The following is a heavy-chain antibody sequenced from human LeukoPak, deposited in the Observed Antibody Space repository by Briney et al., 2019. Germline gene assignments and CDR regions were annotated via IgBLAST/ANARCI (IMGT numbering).Heavy chain of an antibody. J-gene: IGHJ6*04. D-gene: IGHD3-10*02. V-gene: IGHV3-48*04. Sequence: GGSLRLSCAASGFTFSSYSLKWVRQAPGKGLEWLSYISGSSRTIYYADSVKGRFTISRDNAKNSLYLQMNSLRAEDTAVYYCAELGITMIGGVWGKGTTVTISS. CDR3: AELGITMIGGV. CDR2: ISGSSRTI. CDR1: GFTFSSYS.